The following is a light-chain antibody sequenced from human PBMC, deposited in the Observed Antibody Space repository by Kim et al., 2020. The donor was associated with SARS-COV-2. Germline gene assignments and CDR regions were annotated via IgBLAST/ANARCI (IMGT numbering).Light chain of an antibody. CDR1: SGSVASYY. Sequence: GKTVPISWARSSGSVASYYVQWYHQRPGSAPITLIYDNTQRPSGVPDRFSGSIDSSSNSASLTISGLKPEDEGDYYCQSYDDITVVFGGGTQLTVL. CDR3: QSYDDITVV. J-gene: IGLJ2*01. V-gene: IGLV6-57*03. CDR2: DNT.